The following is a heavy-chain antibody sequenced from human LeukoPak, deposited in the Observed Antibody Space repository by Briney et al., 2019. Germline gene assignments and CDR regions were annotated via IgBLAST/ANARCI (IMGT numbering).Heavy chain of an antibody. CDR1: GFTFSDYG. V-gene: IGHV3-33*01. CDR3: ARDLGITADGNYFDY. Sequence: TGGSLRLSCAASGFTFSDYGMRWVRQAPGKGLEWVAVVWFDGSNKYYADSVEGRFTVSRDNSKYTVNLLMNSLRAEDTAVYYCARDLGITADGNYFDYWGQGTLVTVSS. J-gene: IGHJ4*02. D-gene: IGHD6-13*01. CDR2: VWFDGSNK.